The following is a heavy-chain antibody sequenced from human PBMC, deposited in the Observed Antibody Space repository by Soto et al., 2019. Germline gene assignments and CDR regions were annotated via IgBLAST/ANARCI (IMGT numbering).Heavy chain of an antibody. CDR3: ARVSKENRKTVHDFDY. CDR2: IYHSGST. V-gene: IGHV4-30-2*01. J-gene: IGHJ4*02. CDR1: GGSISSGGYS. Sequence: SETLSLTCAVSGGSISSGGYSWSWIRQPPGKGLEWIGYIYHSGSTYYNPSLKRRVTISVDRSKNQFSLKLSSVTAADTAVYYCARVSKENRKTVHDFDYWGQGTLVTVSS.